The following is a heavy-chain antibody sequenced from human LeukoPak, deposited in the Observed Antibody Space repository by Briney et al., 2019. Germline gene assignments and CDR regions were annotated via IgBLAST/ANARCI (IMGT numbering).Heavy chain of an antibody. D-gene: IGHD6-19*01. CDR3: AKVNSGWVIGAFDI. Sequence: GGSLRLSCAASGFTFSSYAMSWVRQAPGKGLEWVSLIYSGGSTYYADSVKGRFTISRDNSKNTLYLQMNSLRAEDTAVYYCAKVNSGWVIGAFDIWGQGTMVTVSS. J-gene: IGHJ3*02. CDR2: IYSGGST. CDR1: GFTFSSYA. V-gene: IGHV3-23*03.